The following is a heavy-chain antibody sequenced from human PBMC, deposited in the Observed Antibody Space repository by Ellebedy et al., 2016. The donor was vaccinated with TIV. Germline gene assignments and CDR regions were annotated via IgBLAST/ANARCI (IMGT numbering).Heavy chain of an antibody. D-gene: IGHD4-17*01. V-gene: IGHV1-18*01. CDR1: GYTFTSYG. CDR3: ARESSDDYGDYDPLNVAGGLGWFDP. CDR2: ISAYNGNT. J-gene: IGHJ5*02. Sequence: AASVKVSCKASGYTFTSYGISWVRQAPGQGLEWMGWISAYNGNTNYAQKLQGRVTMTTDTSTSTAYMELRSLRSDDTAVYYCARESSDDYGDYDPLNVAGGLGWFDPWGQGTLVTVSS.